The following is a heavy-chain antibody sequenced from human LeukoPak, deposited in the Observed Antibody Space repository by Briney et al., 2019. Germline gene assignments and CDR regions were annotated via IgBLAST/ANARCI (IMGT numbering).Heavy chain of an antibody. Sequence: GASVKVSCKVSGYTLTELSMHWVRQAPGKGLEWMGGFDPEDGETIYAQKFQGRVTMTEDTSTDTAYMELSSLRSEDTAVYYCATGGAGLRLHPSGAFDIWGQGTMVTVSS. CDR2: FDPEDGET. D-gene: IGHD5-12*01. V-gene: IGHV1-24*01. J-gene: IGHJ3*02. CDR1: GYTLTELS. CDR3: ATGGAGLRLHPSGAFDI.